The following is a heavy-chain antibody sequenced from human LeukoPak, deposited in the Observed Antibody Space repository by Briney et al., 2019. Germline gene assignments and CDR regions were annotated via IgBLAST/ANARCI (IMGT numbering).Heavy chain of an antibody. Sequence: GGSLRLSCAASGFTFSSYGMHWVRQAPGKGLEWVAVISYDGSNKYYADSVKGRFTISRDNSKNTLYLQMNSLRAEDTAVYYCAKFHCCSSTSCTQDAFDIWGQGTMVTVSS. D-gene: IGHD2-2*01. CDR1: GFTFSSYG. CDR3: AKFHCCSSTSCTQDAFDI. V-gene: IGHV3-30*18. J-gene: IGHJ3*02. CDR2: ISYDGSNK.